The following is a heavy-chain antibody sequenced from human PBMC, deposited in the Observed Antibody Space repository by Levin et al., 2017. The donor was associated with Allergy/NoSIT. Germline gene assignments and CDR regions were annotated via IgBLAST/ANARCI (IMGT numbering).Heavy chain of an antibody. V-gene: IGHV1-18*01. CDR2: ISAYNGNT. CDR3: ARVYSSGWYWTRFDP. Sequence: ASVKVSCKASGYTFTSYGISWVRQAPGQGLEWMGWISAYNGNTNYAQKLQGRVTMTTDTSTSTAYMELRSLRSDDTAVYYCARVYSSGWYWTRFDPWGQGTLVTVSS. CDR1: GYTFTSYG. J-gene: IGHJ5*02. D-gene: IGHD6-19*01.